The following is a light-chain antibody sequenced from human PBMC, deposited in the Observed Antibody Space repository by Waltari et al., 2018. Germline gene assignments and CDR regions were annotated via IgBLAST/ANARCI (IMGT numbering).Light chain of an antibody. J-gene: IGKJ2*01. CDR1: QSLLHDNGENY. Sequence: IVMTQSPLSLAVTPGEPASISCRPGQSLLHDNGENYLAWYLQKPGQSPKLLIYLGSTRASGVPDRFRGSGSGTDFTLKITRVEAGDVGIYYCMQALQTPGTFGQGTKLEIK. V-gene: IGKV2-28*01. CDR3: MQALQTPGT. CDR2: LGS.